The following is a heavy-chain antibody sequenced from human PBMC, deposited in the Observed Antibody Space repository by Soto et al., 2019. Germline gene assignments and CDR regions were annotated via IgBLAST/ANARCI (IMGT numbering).Heavy chain of an antibody. J-gene: IGHJ4*02. CDR3: ARENNVLPGGYFDY. CDR1: GGSISSGDYY. V-gene: IGHV4-30-4*01. CDR2: IASSGST. Sequence: PSETLSLTCTVSGGSISSGDYYWSWIRQPPGKGLEWIGFIASSGSTHYNPSLKSRINISLDTSKNQFSMELTSVTAADTAVYYCARENNVLPGGYFDYWGQGTLVTVSS. D-gene: IGHD3-10*01.